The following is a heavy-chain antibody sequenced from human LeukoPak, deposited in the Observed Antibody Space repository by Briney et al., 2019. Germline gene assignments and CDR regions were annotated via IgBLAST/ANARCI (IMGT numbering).Heavy chain of an antibody. CDR2: IIPIFGTA. Sequence: PSVKVSCKASGGTFSSYAITWVRQAPGQGLEWMGGIIPIFGTANYAQKFQGRVTITADESTSTAYMELSSLRSEDTAVYYCARVVWVRGVVYYSDYWGQGTLVTVSS. CDR1: GGTFSSYA. V-gene: IGHV1-69*13. J-gene: IGHJ4*02. CDR3: ARVVWVRGVVYYSDY. D-gene: IGHD3-10*01.